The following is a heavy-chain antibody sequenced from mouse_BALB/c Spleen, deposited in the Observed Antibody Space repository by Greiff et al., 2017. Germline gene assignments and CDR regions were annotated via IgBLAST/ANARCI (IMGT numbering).Heavy chain of an antibody. D-gene: IGHD2-1*01. Sequence: VMLVESGAELMKPGASVKISCKATGYTFSSYWIEWVKQRPGHGLEWIGEILPGSGSTNYNEKFKGKATFTADTSSNTAYMQLSSLTSEDSAVYYCARGNGNYPYAMDYWGQGTSVTVSS. CDR2: ILPGSGST. J-gene: IGHJ4*01. V-gene: IGHV1-9*01. CDR3: ARGNGNYPYAMDY. CDR1: GYTFSSYW.